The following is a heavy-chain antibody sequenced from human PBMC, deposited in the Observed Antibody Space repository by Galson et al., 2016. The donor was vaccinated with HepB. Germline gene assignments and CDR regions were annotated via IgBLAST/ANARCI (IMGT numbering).Heavy chain of an antibody. V-gene: IGHV4-59*01. D-gene: IGHD6-13*01. CDR1: GGSISTYY. CDR3: VREYSSFDY. Sequence: ETLSLTCTVSGGSISTYYWSWIRQPPGKGLEWIGFIHYTGSNYYNPSLESRVTISVDTSKNQFSLNLRSVTAADTAVYYCVREYSSFDYWGQGTLVTVSS. J-gene: IGHJ4*02. CDR2: IHYTGSN.